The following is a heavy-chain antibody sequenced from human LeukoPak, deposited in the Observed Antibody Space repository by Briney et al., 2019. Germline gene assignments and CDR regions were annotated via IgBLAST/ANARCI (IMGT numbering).Heavy chain of an antibody. Sequence: SETLSPTCAVSGYSISSGYHWGWTRQTPGKGLEWIGEINHSGSTNYNPSLKSRVTISVDTSKNQFSLKLSSVTAADTAVYYCEIFYYDILTGYYIGDYWGQGTLVTVSS. D-gene: IGHD3-9*01. J-gene: IGHJ4*02. CDR2: INHSGST. CDR3: EIFYYDILTGYYIGDY. V-gene: IGHV4-38-2*01. CDR1: GYSISSGYH.